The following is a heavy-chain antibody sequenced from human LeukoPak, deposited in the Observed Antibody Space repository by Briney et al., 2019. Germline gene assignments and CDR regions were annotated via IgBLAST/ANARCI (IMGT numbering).Heavy chain of an antibody. V-gene: IGHV1-69*06. CDR3: ALAQWLGPSYYYGMDV. D-gene: IGHD5-12*01. Sequence: SVKDSCKASGGTFSSYAISWVRQAPGQGLEWMGGIIPIFGTANYAQKFQGRVTITADKSTSTAYMELSSLRSEDTAVYYCALAQWLGPSYYYGMDVWGKGTTVTVSS. CDR2: IIPIFGTA. J-gene: IGHJ6*04. CDR1: GGTFSSYA.